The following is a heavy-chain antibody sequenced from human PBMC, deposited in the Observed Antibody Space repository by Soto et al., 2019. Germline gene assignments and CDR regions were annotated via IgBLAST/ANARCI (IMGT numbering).Heavy chain of an antibody. CDR2: FIPVYRTL. D-gene: IGHD3-3*01. CDR3: ATGVIWIGFSPAHT. CDR1: GGSFGNSA. J-gene: IGHJ5*02. Sequence: QVLLVQSGAEVKKPGSSVKISCKASGGSFGNSAINWVRQTPGQGLEWLGGFIPVYRTLNYAQKFQGSVTTTADDSTGKADRPLISLASITTAVCYGATGVIWIGFSPAHTWAQEPRVTVAS. V-gene: IGHV1-69*01.